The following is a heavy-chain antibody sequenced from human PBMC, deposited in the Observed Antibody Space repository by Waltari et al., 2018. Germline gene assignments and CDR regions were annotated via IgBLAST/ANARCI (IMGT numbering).Heavy chain of an antibody. CDR1: GFTFSSYW. CDR2: IKQDGSEK. Sequence: EVQLVESGGGLVQPGGSLRLSCAASGFTFSSYWMSWVRQAPGKGLEWVANIKQDGSEKYYVDSVKGRFTISRDNAKNSLYLQMNSLRAEDTAVYYCARYSSGWSKWYFDLWGRGTLVTVSS. V-gene: IGHV3-7*01. D-gene: IGHD6-19*01. J-gene: IGHJ2*01. CDR3: ARYSSGWSKWYFDL.